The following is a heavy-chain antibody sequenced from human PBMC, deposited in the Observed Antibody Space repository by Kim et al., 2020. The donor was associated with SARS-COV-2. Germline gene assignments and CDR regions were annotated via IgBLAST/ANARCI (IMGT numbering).Heavy chain of an antibody. D-gene: IGHD3-9*01. CDR1: GFMFSSYD. J-gene: IGHJ6*02. CDR3: ARRGSTIALYYYAMDV. CDR2: ISNDGSNK. Sequence: GGSLRLSCAASGFMFSSYDMHWVRQASAKGLEWLAVISNDGSNKYYGDSVKGRFTISRDNSKNTLYLQMNSLRAEDTAVYYCARRGSTIALYYYAMDVRGQGTTVTVSS. V-gene: IGHV3-33*05.